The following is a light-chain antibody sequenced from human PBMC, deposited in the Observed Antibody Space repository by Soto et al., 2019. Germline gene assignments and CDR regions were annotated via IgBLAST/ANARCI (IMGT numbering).Light chain of an antibody. CDR3: LQDYNYPPT. V-gene: IGKV1-6*02. J-gene: IGKJ5*01. CDR1: QAIRND. Sequence: ALQMTQYPTSQSATVGDKVTNTFRASQAIRNDLGWYQQKPGKAPKLLIYAASSLQSGVPSRFSGSGSGTDFTLTISSLQAEDFATYYCLQDYNYPPTFGQGTRLEIK. CDR2: AAS.